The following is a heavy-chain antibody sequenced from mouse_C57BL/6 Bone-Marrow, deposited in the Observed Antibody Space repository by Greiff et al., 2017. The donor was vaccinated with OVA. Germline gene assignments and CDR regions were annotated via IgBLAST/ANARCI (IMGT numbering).Heavy chain of an antibody. Sequence: VQLQQSVAELVRPGASVKLSCTASGFNIKNTYMHWVQQRPEQGLEWIGRIDPANGNTKYAPKFQGKATITADTSSNTAYLQLSSLTSEDTAIYYYARRDDCYSVRYAMDYWGQGTSVTVSS. J-gene: IGHJ4*01. CDR3: ARRDDCYSVRYAMDY. V-gene: IGHV14-3*01. CDR1: GFNIKNTY. D-gene: IGHD2-3*01. CDR2: IDPANGNT.